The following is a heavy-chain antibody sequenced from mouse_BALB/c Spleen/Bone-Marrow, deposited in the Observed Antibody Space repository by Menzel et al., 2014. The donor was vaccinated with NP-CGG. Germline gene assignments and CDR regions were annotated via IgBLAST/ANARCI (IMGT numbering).Heavy chain of an antibody. Sequence: EVQLQQSGPELVKPGASMKISCKASGYSFTGYTMNWVKQSHGRNLEWIGLINPYNGGTSYNQKFKGKATLTVDKSSSTAYMELLSLTSEDSAFYYYARKPPIYYDFALDYWGQGTTLTVSS. D-gene: IGHD2-4*01. V-gene: IGHV1-18*01. CDR2: INPYNGGT. J-gene: IGHJ2*01. CDR1: GYSFTGYT. CDR3: ARKPPIYYDFALDY.